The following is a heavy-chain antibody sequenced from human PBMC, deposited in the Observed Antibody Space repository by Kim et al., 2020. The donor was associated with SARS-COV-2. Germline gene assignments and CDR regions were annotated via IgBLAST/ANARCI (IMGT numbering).Heavy chain of an antibody. CDR2: ISGSGGST. D-gene: IGHD1-26*01. J-gene: IGHJ1*01. Sequence: GGSLRLSCAASGFTFSSYAMSWVRQAPGKGLEWVSAISGSGGSTYYADSVKGRFTISRDNSKNTLYLQMNSLRAEDTAVYYCAKAPGIVGASNYFQHWGQGTLVTVSS. CDR1: GFTFSSYA. CDR3: AKAPGIVGASNYFQH. V-gene: IGHV3-23*01.